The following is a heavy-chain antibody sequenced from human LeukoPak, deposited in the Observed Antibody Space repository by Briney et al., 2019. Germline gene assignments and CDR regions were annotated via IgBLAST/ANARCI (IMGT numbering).Heavy chain of an antibody. Sequence: GGSLRLSCAASGFTFSSYTMNWVRQAPGKGLEWVSYITSSSYTKSYADSVTGRFTISRDNAKNSLYLQMNSLRDEDTAVYYCARDDGSWWGIDYWGQGTLVTVSS. CDR3: ARDDGSWWGIDY. D-gene: IGHD6-13*01. V-gene: IGHV3-48*02. CDR2: ITSSSYTK. J-gene: IGHJ4*02. CDR1: GFTFSSYT.